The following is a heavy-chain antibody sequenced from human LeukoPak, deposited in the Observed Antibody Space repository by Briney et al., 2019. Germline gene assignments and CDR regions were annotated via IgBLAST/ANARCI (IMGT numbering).Heavy chain of an antibody. Sequence: GESLRLSCTTSGFNFNNAWMNWVRQAPGKGLEWVANIKEDGSEKYYVDSVKGRFTISRDNSKNTLYLQMNSLRAEDTAVYYCANSYSSSILLFDYWGQGTLVTVSS. V-gene: IGHV3-7*03. D-gene: IGHD6-13*01. CDR2: IKEDGSEK. CDR3: ANSYSSSILLFDY. J-gene: IGHJ4*02. CDR1: GFNFNNAW.